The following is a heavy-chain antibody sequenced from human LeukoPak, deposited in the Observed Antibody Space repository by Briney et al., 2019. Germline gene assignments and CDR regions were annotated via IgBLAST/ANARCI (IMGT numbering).Heavy chain of an antibody. CDR2: IYYSESP. V-gene: IGHV4-59*01. CDR3: ARQGATGTTVDF. D-gene: IGHD1-1*01. Sequence: SETLSLTCTVYGGSISSYYWSWLRQPPGKGLELIGYIYYSESPNYNPSLKSRVTISVDTSKNQFSLKLRSVTAADTAVYYCARQGATGTTVDFWGQGTLVTVSS. J-gene: IGHJ4*02. CDR1: GGSISSYY.